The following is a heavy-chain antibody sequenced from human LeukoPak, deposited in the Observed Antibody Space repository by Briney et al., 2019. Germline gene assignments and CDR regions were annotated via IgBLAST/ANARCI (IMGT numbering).Heavy chain of an antibody. D-gene: IGHD3-10*01. CDR3: ARVVSTMVRGVIIEKLYYSDY. J-gene: IGHJ4*02. CDR1: GGSISSGGYY. Sequence: SQTLSLTCTVSGGSISSGGYYWSWIRQHPGTGLEWIGYIYYSGSTYYNPSLKSRVTISVDTSKNQFSLKLSSVTAADTAVYYCARVVSTMVRGVIIEKLYYSDYWGQGTLVTVSS. V-gene: IGHV4-31*03. CDR2: IYYSGST.